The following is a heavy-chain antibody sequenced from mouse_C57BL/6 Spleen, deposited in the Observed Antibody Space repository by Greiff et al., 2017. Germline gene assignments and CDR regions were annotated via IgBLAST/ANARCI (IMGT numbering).Heavy chain of an antibody. D-gene: IGHD3-1*01. CDR3: VPGLGNAIDY. CDR2: IGPSDSYI. V-gene: IGHV1-69*01. J-gene: IGHJ2*01. CDR1: GYTFTGYW. Sequence: QVKLLEPGAGFVMPGGSLKLSCEASGYTFTGYWMHWVRQTPGQGLEWIGEIGPSDSYIYYDHKLKGKFTLTVDKANSTAYMQLTSLTSEDTAIYYCVPGLGNAIDYWGQGTTLTVSS.